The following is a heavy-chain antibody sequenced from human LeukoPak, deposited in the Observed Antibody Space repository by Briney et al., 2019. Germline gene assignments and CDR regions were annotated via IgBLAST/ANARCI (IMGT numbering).Heavy chain of an antibody. J-gene: IGHJ4*02. CDR3: ARAAGVAAAGLY. CDR2: ISSSGSTI. D-gene: IGHD6-13*01. Sequence: PGGSLRLSCAASGFTFSSYEMNWVRQAPGKGLEWVSYISSSGSTIYYADSVKGRFTISRDNAKNSLYLQMNSLRAEDTAVYYCARAAGVAAAGLYWGQGTLVTVSS. V-gene: IGHV3-48*03. CDR1: GFTFSSYE.